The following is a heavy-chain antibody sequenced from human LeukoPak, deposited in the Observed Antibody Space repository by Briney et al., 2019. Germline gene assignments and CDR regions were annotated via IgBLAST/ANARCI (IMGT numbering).Heavy chain of an antibody. D-gene: IGHD3-22*01. V-gene: IGHV3-53*01. Sequence: GGSLRLSCAASGFTVSSNYMSWVRQAPGKGLEWVSVIYSGGSTYYADSVKGRFTISRDNSKNTLYLQMNSLRAEDTAVYYCARELDLRYYYDSSGILGWGQGTLVTVSS. J-gene: IGHJ4*02. CDR2: IYSGGST. CDR1: GFTVSSNY. CDR3: ARELDLRYYYDSSGILG.